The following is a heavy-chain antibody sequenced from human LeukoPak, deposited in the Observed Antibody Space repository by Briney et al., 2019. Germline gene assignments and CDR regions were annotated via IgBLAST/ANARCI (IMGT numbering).Heavy chain of an antibody. V-gene: IGHV1-2*04. J-gene: IGHJ4*02. Sequence: WMGWINPNSGGTNYAQKFQGWVTMTRDTSISTAYMELSRLRSDDTAVYYCARDRRWDSFDYWGQGTLVTVSS. D-gene: IGHD1-26*01. CDR3: ARDRRWDSFDY. CDR2: INPNSGGT.